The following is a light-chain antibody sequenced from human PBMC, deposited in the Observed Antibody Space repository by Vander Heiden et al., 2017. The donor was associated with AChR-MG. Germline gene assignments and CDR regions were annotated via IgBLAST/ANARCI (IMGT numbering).Light chain of an antibody. CDR1: SSDVWSYNL. Sequence: QSALTQPASVSGSPGQSITLSCTGTSSDVWSYNLVSWYQQHPGKAPKLMIYEVSKRPSGVSNRFSGSKSGNTASLTISGLQAEDEADYYCCSYAGSSTYVVFGGGTKLTVL. CDR2: EVS. V-gene: IGLV2-23*02. CDR3: CSYAGSSTYVV. J-gene: IGLJ2*01.